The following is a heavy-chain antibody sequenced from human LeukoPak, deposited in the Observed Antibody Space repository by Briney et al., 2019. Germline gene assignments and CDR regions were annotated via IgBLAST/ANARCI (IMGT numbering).Heavy chain of an antibody. D-gene: IGHD3-10*01. V-gene: IGHV3-7*01. J-gene: IGHJ3*02. CDR3: AVFRDYYGSGSYDAFDI. Sequence: GGSLRLSCAASGFTFSSYWMSCVGQAPGKGLEWVANIKQDGSEKYYADSVKGRFTISRDNAKNSLYLQMNSLRAEDTAVYYCAVFRDYYGSGSYDAFDIWGQGTMVTVSS. CDR1: GFTFSSYW. CDR2: IKQDGSEK.